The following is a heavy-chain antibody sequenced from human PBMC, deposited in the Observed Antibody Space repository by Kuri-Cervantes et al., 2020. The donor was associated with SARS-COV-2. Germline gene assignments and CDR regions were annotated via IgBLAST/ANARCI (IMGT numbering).Heavy chain of an antibody. D-gene: IGHD2-2*01. CDR1: GFTFSSYA. Sequence: GGSLRLSCAASGFTFSSYAMSWVRQAPGKGLEWVSAISGSGGSTYYADSVKGRFTISRDDATNSLHLQMNSLRAEDTAVYYCAKGPYCSSTSCYPYYFDYWGQGTLVTVSS. J-gene: IGHJ4*02. CDR3: AKGPYCSSTSCYPYYFDY. CDR2: ISGSGGST. V-gene: IGHV3-23*01.